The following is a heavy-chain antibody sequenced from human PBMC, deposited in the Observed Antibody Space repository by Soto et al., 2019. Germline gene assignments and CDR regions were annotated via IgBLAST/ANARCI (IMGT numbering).Heavy chain of an antibody. CDR2: ISSSSSTI. V-gene: IGHV3-48*01. CDR1: GFTFSSYS. J-gene: IGHJ2*01. D-gene: IGHD4-17*01. Sequence: GGSLRLSCAASGFTFSSYSMNWVRQAPGKGLEWVSYISSSSSTIYYADSVKGRFTISRDNAKNSLYLQMNSLRAEDTAVYYCARDVMTTVTILYHWYFELWGRGTLVTVSS. CDR3: ARDVMTTVTILYHWYFEL.